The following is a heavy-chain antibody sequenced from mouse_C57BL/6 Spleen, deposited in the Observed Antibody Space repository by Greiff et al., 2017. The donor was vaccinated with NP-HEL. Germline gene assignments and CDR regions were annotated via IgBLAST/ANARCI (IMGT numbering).Heavy chain of an antibody. J-gene: IGHJ3*01. V-gene: IGHV1-62-2*01. Sequence: VQLKESGAELVKPGASVKLSCKASGYTFTEYTIHWVEQRSGQGLEWIGWFYPGSGSIKYNEKFKDKATLTADKSSSTVYMELSRLTSEDSAVYFCARHEEGTGTFAYWGQGTLVTVSA. CDR3: ARHEEGTGTFAY. D-gene: IGHD4-1*01. CDR2: FYPGSGSI. CDR1: GYTFTEYT.